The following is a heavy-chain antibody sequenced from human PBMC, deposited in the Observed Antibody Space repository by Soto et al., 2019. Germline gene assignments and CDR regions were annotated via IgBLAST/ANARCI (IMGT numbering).Heavy chain of an antibody. Sequence: GSGPTLVNPTQTLTLTCALSGFSVSARGVGVGWIRQPPGKALEWLAIIYWNDDKLYRPSPQSRLTITKDTSKNQVVLTMTNMDPVDTATYYCAHSPWGAAPDYWGQGTPVTVSS. CDR3: AHSPWGAAPDY. CDR2: IYWNDDK. D-gene: IGHD3-16*01. J-gene: IGHJ4*02. V-gene: IGHV2-5*01. CDR1: GFSVSARGVG.